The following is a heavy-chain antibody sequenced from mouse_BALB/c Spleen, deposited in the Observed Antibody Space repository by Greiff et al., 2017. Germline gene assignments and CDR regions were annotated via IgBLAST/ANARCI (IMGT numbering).Heavy chain of an antibody. CDR1: GFTFSSFG. Sequence: EVKLMESGGGLVQPGGSRKLSCAASGFTFSSFGMHWVRQAPEKGLEWVAYISSGSSTIYYADTVKGRFTISRDNPKNTLFLQMTSLRSEDTAMYYCARSPLGFYFDYWGQGTTLTVSS. CDR3: ARSPLGFYFDY. CDR2: ISSGSSTI. J-gene: IGHJ2*01. D-gene: IGHD6-1*01. V-gene: IGHV5-17*02.